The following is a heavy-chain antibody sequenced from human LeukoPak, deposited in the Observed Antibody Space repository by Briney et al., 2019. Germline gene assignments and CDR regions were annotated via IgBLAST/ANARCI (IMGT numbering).Heavy chain of an antibody. CDR2: INTDGSST. J-gene: IGHJ1*01. Sequence: GGSLRLSCAASGFTFSSYWMHWVRQGPGKGLVWVSRINTDGSSTSYADSVKGRFTTSRDNAKNTLYLQMNGLRAADTAVYYCARDYYSSGTDWGQGTLVTVSS. CDR1: GFTFSSYW. D-gene: IGHD3-22*01. CDR3: ARDYYSSGTD. V-gene: IGHV3-74*01.